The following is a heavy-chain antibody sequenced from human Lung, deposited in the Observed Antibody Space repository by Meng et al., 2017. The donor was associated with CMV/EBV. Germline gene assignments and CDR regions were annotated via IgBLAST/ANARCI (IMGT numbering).Heavy chain of an antibody. Sequence: SXTXSLXCTVSGGSISSYSYYWGWIRQPPGRGLEWIGSIYYSGSTYYNPSLKSRVTISVDMSKNQFSLKLSSVTAADTAVYYCARDLRVGVVATWFDPWGHGTLVTVSS. CDR1: GGSISSYSYY. D-gene: IGHD3-3*01. CDR3: ARDLRVGVVATWFDP. CDR2: IYYSGST. V-gene: IGHV4-39*07. J-gene: IGHJ5*02.